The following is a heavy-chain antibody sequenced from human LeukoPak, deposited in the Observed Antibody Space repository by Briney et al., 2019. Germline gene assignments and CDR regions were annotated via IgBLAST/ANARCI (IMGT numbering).Heavy chain of an antibody. Sequence: KPSETLSLTCTVSGGSISSGSYYWGWIRQPPGKGLEWIGTIYYSGSTYYNPSLRSRVTISVDTSKNQFSLKLRSVTAADTAVYYWARHSDNWHGSGSYVRHYYYYMDVWGKGTTVTISS. CDR2: IYYSGST. CDR3: ARHSDNWHGSGSYVRHYYYYMDV. D-gene: IGHD3-10*01. V-gene: IGHV4-39*01. J-gene: IGHJ6*03. CDR1: GGSISSGSYY.